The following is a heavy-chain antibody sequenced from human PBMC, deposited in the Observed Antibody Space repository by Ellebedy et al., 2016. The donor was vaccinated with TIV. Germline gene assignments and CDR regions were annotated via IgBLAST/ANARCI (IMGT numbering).Heavy chain of an antibody. V-gene: IGHV1-2*02. CDR3: ARGYCSSTSCRLEAFDI. CDR1: GYTFTGYY. Sequence: ASVKVSXKASGYTFTGYYIHWIRQAPGQGLEWMGWVNPNSGGTNYAQKFQGRVTMTRDTSISTAYMELSRLRSDDTAVYYCARGYCSSTSCRLEAFDIWGQGTMVTVSS. D-gene: IGHD2-2*01. CDR2: VNPNSGGT. J-gene: IGHJ3*02.